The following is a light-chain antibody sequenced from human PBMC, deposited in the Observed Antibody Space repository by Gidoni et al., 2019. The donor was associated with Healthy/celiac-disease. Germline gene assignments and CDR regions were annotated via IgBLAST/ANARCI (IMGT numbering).Light chain of an antibody. Sequence: DIQMTQSPSTLSASVGDRVTITCRASQSSSSWLAWYQQKPGKAPKLLIYKASSLESGVPSRFSGSGSGTEFTLTISSVQPDDFATYYCQQYNSYSPYTFGQGTKLEIK. CDR1: QSSSSW. CDR3: QQYNSYSPYT. J-gene: IGKJ2*01. CDR2: KAS. V-gene: IGKV1-5*03.